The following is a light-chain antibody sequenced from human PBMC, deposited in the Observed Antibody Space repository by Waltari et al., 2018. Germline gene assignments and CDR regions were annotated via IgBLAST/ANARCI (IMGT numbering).Light chain of an antibody. CDR3: CSYVGSYAVV. CDR2: DVN. V-gene: IGLV2-11*01. J-gene: IGLJ2*01. Sequence: QSALTQPRSVSGSPGQSVTISCTGTSSDVGGSNHVSWYQQHPGRAPKLMIYDVNKRPSGVPDRFSGSKAGNTASLTISGLQAEDEADYYCCSYVGSYAVVFGGGTKLTVL. CDR1: SSDVGGSNH.